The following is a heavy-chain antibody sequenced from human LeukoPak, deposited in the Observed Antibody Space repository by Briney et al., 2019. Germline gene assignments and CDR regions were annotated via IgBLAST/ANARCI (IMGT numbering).Heavy chain of an antibody. D-gene: IGHD4-17*01. V-gene: IGHV4-59*08. CDR3: ARMGNPATVTADY. Sequence: SETLSLTCTVSGGSISSYYWSWIRQPPGKGLEWIGYMYYSGTTIYNPSLKSRVTISQDTSGNQFSLKLNSVTAADTTVYYCARMGNPATVTADYWGQGTLVTVSS. CDR2: MYYSGTT. CDR1: GGSISSYY. J-gene: IGHJ4*02.